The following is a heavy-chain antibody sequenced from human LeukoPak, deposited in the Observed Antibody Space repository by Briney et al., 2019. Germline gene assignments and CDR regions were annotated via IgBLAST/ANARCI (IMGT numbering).Heavy chain of an antibody. CDR1: GGSISNSFYY. D-gene: IGHD2-15*01. CDR2: INYSGST. J-gene: IGHJ4*02. Sequence: KPSETLSLTCTVSGGSISNSFYYWGWIRQPPGKGLEWIGSINYSGSTYYNPSLKSRVTISVDNSKNQFSLKMSSMTAADTAVYYCARAGWYTLDNWGQGTLVTVSS. CDR3: ARAGWYTLDN. V-gene: IGHV4-39*07.